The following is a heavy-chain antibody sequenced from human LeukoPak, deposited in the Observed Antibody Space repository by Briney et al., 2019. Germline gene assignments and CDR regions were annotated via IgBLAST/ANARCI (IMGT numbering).Heavy chain of an antibody. CDR2: ISGSGGST. CDR1: GFTFSSYA. J-gene: IGHJ4*02. D-gene: IGHD3-9*01. V-gene: IGHV3-23*01. Sequence: GGSLRLSCAASGFTFSSYAMSWVRQAPGKGLEWVSAISGSGGSTYYADSVKDRFTISRDNSKNTLYLQMNSLRAEDTAVYYCAKDFAVTGYDILTGYYEGEGYFDYWGQGTLVTVSS. CDR3: AKDFAVTGYDILTGYYEGEGYFDY.